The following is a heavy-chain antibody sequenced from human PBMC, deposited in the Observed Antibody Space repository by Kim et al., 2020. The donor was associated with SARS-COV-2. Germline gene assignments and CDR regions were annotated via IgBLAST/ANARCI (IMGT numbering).Heavy chain of an antibody. CDR3: ARDQLDYGGNSEPGY. D-gene: IGHD4-17*01. J-gene: IGHJ4*02. V-gene: IGHV1-46*01. Sequence: ASVKVSCKASGYTFTSYYMHWVRQAPGQGLEWMGIINPSGGSTSYAQKFQGRVTMTRDTSTSTVYMELSSLRSEDTAVYYCARDQLDYGGNSEPGYWGQGTLVTVSS. CDR2: INPSGGST. CDR1: GYTFTSYY.